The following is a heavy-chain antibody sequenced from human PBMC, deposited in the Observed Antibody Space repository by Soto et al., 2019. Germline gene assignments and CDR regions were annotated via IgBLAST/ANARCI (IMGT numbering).Heavy chain of an antibody. J-gene: IGHJ5*02. CDR3: ARDSPPPGYDFWSGYLDP. V-gene: IGHV3-30-3*01. CDR1: GFTFSSYA. D-gene: IGHD3-3*01. CDR2: ISYDGSNK. Sequence: GGSLRLSCAASGFTFSSYAMHWVRQAPGKGLEWVAVISYDGSNKYYADSVKGRFTISRDNSKNTLYLQMNSLRAEDTAVYYWARDSPPPGYDFWSGYLDPWGQGTLVTVSS.